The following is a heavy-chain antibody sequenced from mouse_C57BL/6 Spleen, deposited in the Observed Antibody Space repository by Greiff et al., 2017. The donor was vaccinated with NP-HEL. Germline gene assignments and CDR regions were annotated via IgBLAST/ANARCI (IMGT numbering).Heavy chain of an antibody. V-gene: IGHV1-69*01. CDR1: GYTFTSYW. J-gene: IGHJ3*01. D-gene: IGHD3-2*02. Sequence: VQLQQPGAELVMPGASVKLSCKASGYTFTSYWMHWVKQRPGQGLEWIGEIDPSDSYTNYNQKFKGKSTLTVDKSSSTAYMQLSSLTSEDSAVYYCARRGHSSGYWFAYWGQGTLVTVSA. CDR3: ARRGHSSGYWFAY. CDR2: IDPSDSYT.